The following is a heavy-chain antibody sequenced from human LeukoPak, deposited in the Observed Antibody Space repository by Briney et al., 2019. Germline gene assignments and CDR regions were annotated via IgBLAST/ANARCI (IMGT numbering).Heavy chain of an antibody. D-gene: IGHD3-22*01. V-gene: IGHV3-74*01. CDR1: GFTFSSYW. Sequence: GGSLRLSCAASGFTFSSYWMHLVRQGPGKGLVWVSRINSDGSSTSYADSVKGRFTISRDNAKNTLYLQMNSLRAEDTAVYYCARGDYYDSSGYYYPYYFDYWGQGTLVTVSS. J-gene: IGHJ4*02. CDR2: INSDGSST. CDR3: ARGDYYDSSGYYYPYYFDY.